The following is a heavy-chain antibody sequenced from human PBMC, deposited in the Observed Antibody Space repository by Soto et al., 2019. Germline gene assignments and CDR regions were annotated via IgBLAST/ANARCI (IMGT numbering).Heavy chain of an antibody. CDR2: ISAYNGNR. CDR3: ARDDCSGGNCFNDY. V-gene: IGHV1-18*01. J-gene: IGHJ4*02. D-gene: IGHD2-15*01. CDR1: GYTFTSYG. Sequence: EASVKVSCKASGYTFTSYGISWVRQAPGQGLEWMGWISAYNGNRNYAQKLQGRVTMTTDTSTSTAYMELRSLRSDDTAVYYCARDDCSGGNCFNDYWGQGTQVTVSS.